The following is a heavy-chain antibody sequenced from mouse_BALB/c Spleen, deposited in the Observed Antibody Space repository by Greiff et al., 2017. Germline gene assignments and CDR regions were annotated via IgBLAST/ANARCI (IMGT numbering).Heavy chain of an antibody. V-gene: IGHV5-9-4*01. CDR1: GFTFSSYA. D-gene: IGHD2-10*02. CDR3: ARGEYGNYLGY. J-gene: IGHJ2*01. Sequence: EVHLVESGGGLVKPGGSLKLSCAASGFTFSSYAMSWVRQSPEKRLEWVAEISSGGSYTYYPDTVTGRFTISRDNAKNTLYLEMSSLRSEDTAMYYCARGEYGNYLGYWGQGTTLTVSS. CDR2: ISSGGSYT.